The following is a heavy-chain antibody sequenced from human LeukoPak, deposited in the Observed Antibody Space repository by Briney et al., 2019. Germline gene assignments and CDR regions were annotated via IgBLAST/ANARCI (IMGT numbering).Heavy chain of an antibody. CDR1: GFTFSSYG. CDR3: AREVGVDIVVVVTSPAFDY. CDR2: ISYDGSNK. V-gene: IGHV3-30*03. Sequence: PGRSLRLSCAASGFTFSSYGMHWVRQAPGKGLEWVAVISYDGSNKYYADSVKGRFTISRDNSKNTLYLQMNSLRAEDTAVYYCAREVGVDIVVVVTSPAFDYWGQGTLVTVSS. D-gene: IGHD2-15*01. J-gene: IGHJ4*02.